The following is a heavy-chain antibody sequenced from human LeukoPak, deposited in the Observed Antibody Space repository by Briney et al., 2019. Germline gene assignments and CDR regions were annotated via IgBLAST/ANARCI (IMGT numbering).Heavy chain of an antibody. CDR3: AKGRNSFSYYSD. Sequence: GGSLRLSCAASGFTFSSSVMTWVRQAPGKGLEWVSSIVASGDGTNYADSVKGRFTISRDNSKNTLYLQMNSLRAGDTAVYYCAKGRNSFSYYSDWGQGTLVTVSS. CDR1: GFTFSSSV. D-gene: IGHD2-2*02. CDR2: IVASGDGT. V-gene: IGHV3-23*01. J-gene: IGHJ4*02.